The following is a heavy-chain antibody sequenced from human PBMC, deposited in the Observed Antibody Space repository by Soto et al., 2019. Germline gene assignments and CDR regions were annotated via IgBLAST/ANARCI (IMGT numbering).Heavy chain of an antibody. J-gene: IGHJ4*02. CDR2: IIPILGRP. V-gene: IGHV1-69*08. CDR3: ARAQSIDSWYVLVDY. CDR1: GGTFSSFT. D-gene: IGHD6-13*01. Sequence: QVQLVQSGAEVKKPGSSVKVSCKASGGTFSSFTISWVRQAPGQGLEWMGRIIPILGRPNYAQKFQGRVTLTADTSTSTAYMELSSLRSEDTAFYYCARAQSIDSWYVLVDYWGQGTLVTVSS.